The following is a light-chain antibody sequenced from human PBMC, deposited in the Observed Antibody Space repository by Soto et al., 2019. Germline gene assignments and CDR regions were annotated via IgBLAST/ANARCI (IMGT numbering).Light chain of an antibody. CDR2: DVS. Sequence: QSVLTQPASVSGSPGHSITISCTGTSSDVGGYNYVSWYQQHPGKAPKLMIYDVSIRPSGVSNRFSGSKSGNTASLTISGVQAEDEADYYCSSYTSSSTLDVFGTGTKVTVL. J-gene: IGLJ1*01. V-gene: IGLV2-14*01. CDR1: SSDVGGYNY. CDR3: SSYTSSSTLDV.